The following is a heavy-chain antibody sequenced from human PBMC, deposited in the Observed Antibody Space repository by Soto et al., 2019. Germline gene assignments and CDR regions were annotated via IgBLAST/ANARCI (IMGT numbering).Heavy chain of an antibody. Sequence: QVQLVESGGGVVQPGRSLRLSCAGSGFTFTNYGLHWVRQAPGKGLEWVAVISYDGSNRYYADSVKGRFTISRDNSKNMLYLQMDSLRAEDTAVYYCAKDGAPRYCSRSSCHPAGAYWGQGTPVTVSS. J-gene: IGHJ4*02. CDR3: AKDGAPRYCSRSSCHPAGAY. D-gene: IGHD2-15*01. CDR1: GFTFTNYG. CDR2: ISYDGSNR. V-gene: IGHV3-30*18.